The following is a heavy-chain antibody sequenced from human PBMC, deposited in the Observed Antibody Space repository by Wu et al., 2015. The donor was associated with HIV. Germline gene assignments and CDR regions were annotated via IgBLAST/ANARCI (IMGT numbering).Heavy chain of an antibody. Sequence: VEVKEAWGLSERSPARLLDTPSPATICTWVRQVPGQGLEWMGWIDPNRGDRNYAQKFQGRVTMTTDTSIRTAYMELSRLRSDDAAVYYCASDLSGVKINGIEDWGQGTLVTVSS. CDR2: IDPNRGDR. CDR1: DTPSPAT. CDR3: ASDLSGVKINGIED. V-gene: IGHV1-2*02. J-gene: IGHJ4*02. D-gene: IGHD2-8*01.